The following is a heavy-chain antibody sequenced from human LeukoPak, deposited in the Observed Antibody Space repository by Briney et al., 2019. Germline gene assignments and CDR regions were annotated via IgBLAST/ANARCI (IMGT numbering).Heavy chain of an antibody. V-gene: IGHV3-30*04. CDR1: GFTFSSCA. D-gene: IGHD3-3*01. CDR3: ARGPTYFTIFGVAYDAFDI. J-gene: IGHJ3*02. CDR2: ISYDGSNK. Sequence: GGSLRLSCAASGFTFSSCAMHWVRQAPGKGLEWVAVISYDGSNKYYADSVKGRFTISRDNSKNTLYLQMNSLRAEDTAVYYCARGPTYFTIFGVAYDAFDIWGQGTMVTVSS.